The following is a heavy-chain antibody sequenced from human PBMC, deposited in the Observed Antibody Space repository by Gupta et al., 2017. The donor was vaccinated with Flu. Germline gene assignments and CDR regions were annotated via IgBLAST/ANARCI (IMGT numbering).Heavy chain of an antibody. CDR2: ISGSGSQI. CDR3: AKEGTGNHDDFWSGLYYMDV. Sequence: GLEWLESISGSGSQIYYADSVEGRFTISSDNAKNSLYLQMSSLSAEDTAIYYSAKEGTGNHDDFWSGLYYMDVWGKGTTVTVSS. V-gene: IGHV3-11*01. J-gene: IGHJ6*03. D-gene: IGHD3-3*01.